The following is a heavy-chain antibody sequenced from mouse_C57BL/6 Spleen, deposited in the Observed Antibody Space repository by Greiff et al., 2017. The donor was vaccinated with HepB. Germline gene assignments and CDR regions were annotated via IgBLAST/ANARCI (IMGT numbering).Heavy chain of an antibody. CDR1: GYSFTGYY. J-gene: IGHJ2*01. CDR2: INPSTGGT. D-gene: IGHD1-1*01. CDR3: TRSPLYYDGRGFDY. V-gene: IGHV1-42*01. Sequence: EVKLMESGPELVKPGASVKISCKASGYSFTGYYMNWVKQSPEKSLEWIGEINPSTGGTTYNQKFKAKATLTVDKSSSTAYMQLKSLTSEDSAVYYCTRSPLYYDGRGFDYWGQGTTLTVSS.